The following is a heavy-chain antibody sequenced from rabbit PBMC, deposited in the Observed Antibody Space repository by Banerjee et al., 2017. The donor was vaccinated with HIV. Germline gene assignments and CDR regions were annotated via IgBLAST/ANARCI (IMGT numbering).Heavy chain of an antibody. D-gene: IGHD6-1*01. CDR2: ITYRGSA. Sequence: QEQLKESGGGLVQPGGSLKLSCKASGFDFSSYAITWVRQAPGKGLEYIGYITYRGSAYYASWVNGRFTISRENTQNTLYLQLNSLTAADTATYFCARGGPSGYGGYGYVTEGYRLWGPGTLVTVS. CDR1: GFDFSSYA. CDR3: ARGGPSGYGGYGYVTEGYRL. V-gene: IGHV1S29*01. J-gene: IGHJ6*01.